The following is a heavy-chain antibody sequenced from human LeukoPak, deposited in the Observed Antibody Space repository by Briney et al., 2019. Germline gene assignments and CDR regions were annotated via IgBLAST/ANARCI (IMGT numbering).Heavy chain of an antibody. J-gene: IGHJ5*02. CDR1: GFTFSSYA. V-gene: IGHV3-48*04. CDR2: IDLSGSTV. Sequence: GGSLRLSCAASGFTFSSYAMTWVRQAPGKGLEWVSYIDLSGSTVYYVDSVKGRFTISRDNAKNSLYLQMNSLRAEDTAVYYCARGPPLFDPWGQGTLVAVSS. CDR3: ARGPPLFDP.